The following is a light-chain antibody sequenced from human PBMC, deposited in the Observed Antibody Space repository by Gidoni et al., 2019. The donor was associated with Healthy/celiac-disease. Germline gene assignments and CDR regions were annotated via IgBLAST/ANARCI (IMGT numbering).Light chain of an antibody. CDR1: QDLSNY. J-gene: IGKJ4*01. V-gene: IGKV1-33*01. CDR3: QQYDRT. Sequence: IQMTQSPSSLSASVGDRVTITCQASQDLSNYLNWYQQKPGKAPKLLIYDASNLETGVPSRFSGSGSGTDFTVTISSMQPEDIATYYCQQYDRTFGGGTKVEIK. CDR2: DAS.